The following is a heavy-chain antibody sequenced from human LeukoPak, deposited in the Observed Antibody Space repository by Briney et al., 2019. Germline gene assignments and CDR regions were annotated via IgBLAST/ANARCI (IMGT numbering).Heavy chain of an antibody. CDR3: ARDSGWHSDS. CDR2: IYYIGNT. V-gene: IGHV4-61*05. CDR1: GGSISSSSYY. D-gene: IGHD6-19*01. J-gene: IGHJ5*01. Sequence: SETLSLTCTVSGGSISSSSYYWGWIRQPPGKGLEWIGYIYYIGNTNYNPSLKNRVTISVDKSKNQFSLNLRSVTAADTAVYYCARDSGWHSDSWGQGTLVTVSS.